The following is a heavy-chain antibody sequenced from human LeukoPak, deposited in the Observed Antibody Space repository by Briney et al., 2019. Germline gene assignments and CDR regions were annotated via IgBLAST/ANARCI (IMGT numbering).Heavy chain of an antibody. CDR2: INHSGST. J-gene: IGHJ4*02. CDR3: ARNKYCSGGSCYSGRLDY. CDR1: GGSFSGYY. V-gene: IGHV4-34*01. D-gene: IGHD2-15*01. Sequence: SETLPLTCAVYGGSFSGYYWSWIRQPPGKGLEWIGEINHSGSTNYNPSLKGRVTISVDTSKNQFSLKLSSVTAADTAVYYCARNKYCSGGSCYSGRLDYWGQGTLVTVSS.